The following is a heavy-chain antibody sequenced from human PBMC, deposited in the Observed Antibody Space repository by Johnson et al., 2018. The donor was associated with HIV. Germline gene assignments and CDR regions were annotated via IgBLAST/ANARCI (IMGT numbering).Heavy chain of an antibody. V-gene: IGHV3-30*02. J-gene: IGHJ3*01. CDR2: IRYDGSNK. D-gene: IGHD3-16*01. Sequence: QVQLVESGGGLVKPGGSLRLSCVASGFTFSSYGMHWVRQAPGKGLEWVAFIRYDGSNKYYADSVKGRFTISRDNSKNTLYLEMTGLRAEDTAVYYCAREGGIRGPSPVDAFDVWGQGTVVTVSS. CDR3: AREGGIRGPSPVDAFDV. CDR1: GFTFSSYG.